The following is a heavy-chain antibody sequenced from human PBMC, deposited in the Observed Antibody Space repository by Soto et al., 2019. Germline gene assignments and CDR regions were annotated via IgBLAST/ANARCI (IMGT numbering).Heavy chain of an antibody. CDR1: GYTFSSYH. V-gene: IGHV1-18*01. CDR2: ISAYNGNT. J-gene: IGHJ4*02. Sequence: QIQLVQSGAEVKKPGASVKVSCKASGYTFSSYHITWVRQAPGQGLEWMGWISAYNGNTNYAQNLQGRVTMTTDPSTSTADMELSSLRSDVTAVYYCAREIPPVDYWGQGTLVTVSS. CDR3: AREIPPVDY.